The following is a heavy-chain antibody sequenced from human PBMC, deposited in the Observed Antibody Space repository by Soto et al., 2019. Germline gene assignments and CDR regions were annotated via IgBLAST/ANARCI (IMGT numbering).Heavy chain of an antibody. CDR3: ARDALTWLDDGDRLQPLGFDP. D-gene: IGHD4-17*01. CDR1: GGSISSVDYY. J-gene: IGHJ5*02. Sequence: QVQLQESGPGLVKPSQTLSLTCTVSGGSISSVDYYWSWIRQPPGKGLEWIGYTYYSGGTYHNPSLKSRVTISADTSKTQFSLKLSSVTAADTAVYYCARDALTWLDDGDRLQPLGFDPWGQGTLVTVSS. CDR2: TYYSGGT. V-gene: IGHV4-30-4*01.